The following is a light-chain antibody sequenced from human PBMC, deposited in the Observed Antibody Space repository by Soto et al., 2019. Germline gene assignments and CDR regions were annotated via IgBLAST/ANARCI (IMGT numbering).Light chain of an antibody. CDR3: MQSTLWSPYS. V-gene: IGKV2-30*01. CDR2: YVS. J-gene: IGKJ2*03. CDR1: QSLAYSDGNTY. Sequence: EVVMTQSPLSLPVTLGQPASISCRSSQSLAYSDGNTYLTWFHQRPGQSSRRIIYYVSNRDSGVPDTFSGSGSGTYFTRKSSRVEAEDAGIYYCMQSTLWSPYSVGQGPKLEIK.